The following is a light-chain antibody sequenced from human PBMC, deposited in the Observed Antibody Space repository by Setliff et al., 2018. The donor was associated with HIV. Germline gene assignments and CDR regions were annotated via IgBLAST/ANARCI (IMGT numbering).Light chain of an antibody. CDR1: SSDVGGYNY. V-gene: IGLV2-11*01. Sequence: QSALTQPRSVSGSPGQSVTISCTGTSSDVGGYNYVSWYHQHPGKAPKLMISDVSKRPSGVPDRFSGSKSGNTASLTISWLQAEDEADYYCCSYAGNAYVFGAGTKVTVI. CDR2: DVS. J-gene: IGLJ1*01. CDR3: CSYAGNAYV.